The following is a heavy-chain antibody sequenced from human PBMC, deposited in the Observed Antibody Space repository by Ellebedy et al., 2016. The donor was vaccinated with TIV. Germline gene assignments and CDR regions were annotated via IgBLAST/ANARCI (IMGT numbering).Heavy chain of an antibody. CDR3: ARSRPDFWSGYYADS. V-gene: IGHV3-21*05. J-gene: IGHJ4*02. CDR1: GFTFVGYA. D-gene: IGHD3-3*01. CDR2: ISSSSSDI. Sequence: GESLKISCAASGFTFVGYAMNWVRQAPGKGLEWVSLISSSSSDIYYGASVKGRFTVSRDNAKKSLYLQMNSLRPEDTGVYYCARSRPDFWSGYYADSWGQGTLVTVSS.